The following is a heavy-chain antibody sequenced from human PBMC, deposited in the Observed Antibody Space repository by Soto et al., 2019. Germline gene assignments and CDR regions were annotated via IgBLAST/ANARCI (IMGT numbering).Heavy chain of an antibody. CDR1: GGSISSSSYY. CDR3: ARLDIAAALNMDV. CDR2: IYYSGST. V-gene: IGHV4-39*01. Sequence: QLQLQESGPGLVKPSETLSLTCTVSGGSISSSSYYWGWIRQPPGKGLEWIGSIYYSGSTYYNPSLKSRVTISVDTSKNQFSLKLSSVTAADTAVYYCARLDIAAALNMDVWGQGTTVTVSS. J-gene: IGHJ6*02. D-gene: IGHD6-13*01.